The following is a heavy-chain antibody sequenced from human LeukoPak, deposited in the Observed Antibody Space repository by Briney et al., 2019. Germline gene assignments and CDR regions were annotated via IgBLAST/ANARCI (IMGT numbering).Heavy chain of an antibody. CDR2: ISHDGTTT. V-gene: IGHV3-30*18. D-gene: IGHD6-25*01. CDR3: AKEPNAYSSGWYFQD. Sequence: GGSLRLSCAASGFTFSNYGMQWVGQAPGKRVEWVAVISHDGTTTFYADSVKGRITISRDNSKNTLDLQMDSLSVEDTAVYFCAKEPNAYSSGWYFQDWGQGTLVTVSS. CDR1: GFTFSNYG. J-gene: IGHJ1*01.